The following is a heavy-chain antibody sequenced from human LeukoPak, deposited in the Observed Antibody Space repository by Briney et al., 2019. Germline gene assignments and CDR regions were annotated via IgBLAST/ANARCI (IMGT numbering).Heavy chain of an antibody. CDR1: GFTFSSYG. CDR3: AKAQEGILSSSLDY. Sequence: PGGSLRLSCAASGFTFSSYGMHWVRQAPGKGLEWVAFIRYDGSNKYYADSVKGRFTISRDNSKNTLYLQMNSLRAEDTAVYYCAKAQEGILSSSLDYWGQGTLVTVSS. J-gene: IGHJ4*02. CDR2: IRYDGSNK. V-gene: IGHV3-30*02. D-gene: IGHD6-13*01.